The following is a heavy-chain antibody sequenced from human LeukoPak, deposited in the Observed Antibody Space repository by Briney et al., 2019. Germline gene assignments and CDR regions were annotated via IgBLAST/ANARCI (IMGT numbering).Heavy chain of an antibody. CDR3: TNGSGVMFDP. Sequence: GGSLKLSCAASGFTFSGSAMHWVRQASGKGLEWVGRIRSKANSYATAYAASVKGRFTISRDDSKNTAYLQMNCLKTEDTAVYYCTNGSGVMFDPWGQGTLVTVSS. CDR1: GFTFSGSA. J-gene: IGHJ5*02. CDR2: IRSKANSYAT. V-gene: IGHV3-73*01. D-gene: IGHD2-15*01.